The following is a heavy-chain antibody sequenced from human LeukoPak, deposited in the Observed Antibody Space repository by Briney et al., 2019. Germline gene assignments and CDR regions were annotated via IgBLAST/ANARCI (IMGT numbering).Heavy chain of an antibody. J-gene: IGHJ4*02. D-gene: IGHD7-27*01. CDR3: ARDPIGGSLVGGNWGLFDH. CDR2: TSDDGTRK. V-gene: IGHV3-30*04. Sequence: TGGSLRLSCADFEFSLRDYAKHWVRQAPGKEMEWVAVTSDDGTRKYYADSVRGRFTISRDTSKNTLYLQMDGLTLDDTAVYYCARDPIGGSLVGGNWGLFDHWGLGILVTVSS. CDR1: EFSLRDYA.